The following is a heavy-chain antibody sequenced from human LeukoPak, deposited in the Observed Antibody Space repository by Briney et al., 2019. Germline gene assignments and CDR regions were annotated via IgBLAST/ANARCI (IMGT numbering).Heavy chain of an antibody. CDR2: LKQDGSEK. V-gene: IGHV3-7*01. CDR1: GFTFSSYW. CDR3: ARDGRYCSSTSCSYYYYGMDV. D-gene: IGHD2-2*01. Sequence: GSLRLSCAASGFTFSSYWMSWVRQAPGKGLEWVANLKQDGSEKYYVDSVKGRFTISRDNAKNSLYLQMNSLRAEDTAVYYCARDGRYCSSTSCSYYYYGMDVWGQGTTVTVSS. J-gene: IGHJ6*02.